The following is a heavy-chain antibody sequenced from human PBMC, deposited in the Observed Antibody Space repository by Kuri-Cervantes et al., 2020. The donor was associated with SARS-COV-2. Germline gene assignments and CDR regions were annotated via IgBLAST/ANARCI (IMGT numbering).Heavy chain of an antibody. V-gene: IGHV3-21*01. D-gene: IGHD2-21*01. CDR3: ARADLSDFAFDI. CDR2: ISSSSSYI. Sequence: GESLKISCTASGFTFGDFALSWVRQAPGKGLEWVSYISSSSSYIYYADSLKGRFTISRDNAKNSLYLQMNSLRAEDTAVYYCARADLSDFAFDIWGQGTMVTVSS. CDR1: GFTFGDFA. J-gene: IGHJ3*02.